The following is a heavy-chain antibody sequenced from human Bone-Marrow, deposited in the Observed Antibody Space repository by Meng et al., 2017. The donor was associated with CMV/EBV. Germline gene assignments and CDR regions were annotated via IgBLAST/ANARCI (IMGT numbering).Heavy chain of an antibody. CDR3: ASDPRNKGLDP. CDR1: GFNFGGFY. Sequence: GSLRLSCAASGFNFGGFYMVWVRQAPGKGLEWISHINGPATAVYYANSVKGRFTISRDNAQNSLYLQMDSLRVEDSAVYYCASDPRNKGLDPWGQGTLVTVSS. CDR2: INGPATAV. V-gene: IGHV3-11*01. J-gene: IGHJ5*02.